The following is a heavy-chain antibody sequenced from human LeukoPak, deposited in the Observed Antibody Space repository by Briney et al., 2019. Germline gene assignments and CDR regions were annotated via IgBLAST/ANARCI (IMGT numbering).Heavy chain of an antibody. J-gene: IGHJ5*02. V-gene: IGHV4-39*07. CDR3: ARDHYYDGRGRFDP. Sequence: PSETLSLTCSVSGVSVTSGTYHWAWIRQAPEKGLEWIGSVYFDGSTHYNPSLQSRLTISVDTYKNQFSLRLSSVTAADTAVYYCARDHYYDGRGRFDPWGQGTLVTVS. CDR1: GVSVTSGTYH. D-gene: IGHD3-16*01. CDR2: VYFDGST.